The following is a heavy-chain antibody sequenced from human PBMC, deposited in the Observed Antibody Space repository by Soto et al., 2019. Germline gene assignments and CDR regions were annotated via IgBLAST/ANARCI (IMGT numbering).Heavy chain of an antibody. Sequence: ASVKVSCKASGYTFTSYYMHWVRQAPGQGLEWMGIINPSGGSTSYAQKFQGRVSMTRNISISTAFLELSSLTSDDTAVYYCARTPTDFWGQGTQVTVSS. V-gene: IGHV1-46*01. CDR3: ARTPTDF. CDR2: INPSGGST. CDR1: GYTFTSYY. J-gene: IGHJ4*02.